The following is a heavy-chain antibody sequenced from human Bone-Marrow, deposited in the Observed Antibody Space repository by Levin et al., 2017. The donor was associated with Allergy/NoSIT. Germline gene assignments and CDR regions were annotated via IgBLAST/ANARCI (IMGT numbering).Heavy chain of an antibody. CDR1: GFTLSDYP. CDR3: AKGGSSWEGNFDF. J-gene: IGHJ1*01. V-gene: IGHV3-23*01. CDR2: LAGDGVGT. Sequence: PGESLKISCVVSGFTLSDYPMSWVRQGPGKGLEWVSTLAGDGVGTYYVDSVQGRFTISRDVSDNTLFLEMHSLRAEDTAVYYCAKGGSSWEGNFDFWGQGAQVTVSS. D-gene: IGHD6-13*01.